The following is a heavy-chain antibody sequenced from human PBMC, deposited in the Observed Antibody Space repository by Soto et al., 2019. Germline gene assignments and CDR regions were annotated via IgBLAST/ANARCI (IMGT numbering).Heavy chain of an antibody. V-gene: IGHV3-33*01. D-gene: IGHD4-4*01. CDR1: GFTFSSYG. Sequence: GGSLRLSCAASGFTFSSYGMHWVRQAPGKGLEWVAVIWYDGSNKYYADSVKGRFTISRDNSKNTLYLQMNSLRAEDTAVYYCARDNILAGDVPVTTWYNWFDPWGQGTLVTVSS. J-gene: IGHJ5*02. CDR2: IWYDGSNK. CDR3: ARDNILAGDVPVTTWYNWFDP.